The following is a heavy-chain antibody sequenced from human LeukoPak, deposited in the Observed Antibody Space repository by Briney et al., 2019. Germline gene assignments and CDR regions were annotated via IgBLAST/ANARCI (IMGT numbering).Heavy chain of an antibody. CDR1: GYTFTSYG. D-gene: IGHD2-15*01. Sequence: AAVKVCCKASGYTFTSYGISWVRQAPGQGLEWMGWISAYNGNKNYAQKRQGRVTMTIDTSTSTAYMELRSLRSDDTAVYSCARVVATDYFDYWGQGPLVTVSS. CDR3: ARVVATDYFDY. J-gene: IGHJ4*02. CDR2: ISAYNGNK. V-gene: IGHV1-18*01.